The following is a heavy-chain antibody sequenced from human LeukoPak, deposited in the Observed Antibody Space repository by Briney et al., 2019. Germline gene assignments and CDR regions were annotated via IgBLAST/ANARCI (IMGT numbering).Heavy chain of an antibody. D-gene: IGHD1-1*01. V-gene: IGHV4-38-2*02. CDR2: IYHSGNT. J-gene: IGHJ4*02. Sequence: SETLSLTCSVSGFSISGGYYWGWIRQPPGKGLEWLGSIYHSGNTDYNPSLKSRVTISVDTAKNKFFLRLGSVTAADTAVYYCARIVQITGTIPHWGQGTLVTVSS. CDR3: ARIVQITGTIPH. CDR1: GFSISGGYY.